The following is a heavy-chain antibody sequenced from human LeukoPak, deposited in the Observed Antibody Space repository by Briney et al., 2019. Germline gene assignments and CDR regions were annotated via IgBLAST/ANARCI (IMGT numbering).Heavy chain of an antibody. CDR1: GFTFGSYT. V-gene: IGHV3-23*01. D-gene: IGHD1-26*01. CDR2: ISADGGRT. Sequence: GGSLRLSCAASGFTFGSYTMSWVRQAPGKGLEWVSSISADGGRTIYADSVKGRFSISRDNARNSLFLQMNSLRAEDTATYYCARLIVGAPDFWGQGTLVTVSS. CDR3: ARLIVGAPDF. J-gene: IGHJ4*02.